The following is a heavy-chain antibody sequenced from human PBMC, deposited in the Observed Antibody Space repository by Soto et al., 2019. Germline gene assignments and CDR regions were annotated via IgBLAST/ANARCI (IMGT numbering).Heavy chain of an antibody. D-gene: IGHD6-6*01. J-gene: IGHJ6*03. CDR1: GYSFTSYW. Sequence: PGESLKISCKGSGYSFTSYWIGWVRQMPGKGLEWMGIIYPGDSDTRYSPSFQGQVTISAAKSISTAYLQWSSLKASDTAMYYCARAHVSSSSSFYYYYMDVWGKGTTVTVSS. CDR3: ARAHVSSSSSFYYYYMDV. CDR2: IYPGDSDT. V-gene: IGHV5-51*01.